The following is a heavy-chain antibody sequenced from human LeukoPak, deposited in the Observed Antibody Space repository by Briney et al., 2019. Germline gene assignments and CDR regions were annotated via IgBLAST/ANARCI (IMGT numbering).Heavy chain of an antibody. CDR2: TSSDLNVK. D-gene: IGHD5-24*01. J-gene: IGHJ2*01. V-gene: IGHV3-30*18. CDR3: AKEEKSTWVSWYFDL. CDR1: GFTFRNYF. Sequence: GGSLRLSCAASGFTFRNYFIHWVRQAPGKGLEWVAVTSSDLNVKLYADSVKGRFTISRDNSKNTLYLQMNSLRAEDTAVSYCAKEEKSTWVSWYFDLWGRGTLVTVSS.